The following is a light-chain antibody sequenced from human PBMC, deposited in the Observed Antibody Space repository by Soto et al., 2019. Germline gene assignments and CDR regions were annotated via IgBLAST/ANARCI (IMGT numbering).Light chain of an antibody. Sequence: QSALAQPPSASGSPGQSVAISCTGTSSDVGGYNYVSWYQQHPSKAPKLMIYEVNKRPSGVPDRFSGSKSGNTASMTVSGLQAEDEDDYYCSSYAGSSNVFGTGTKVTVL. CDR2: EVN. V-gene: IGLV2-8*01. J-gene: IGLJ1*01. CDR1: SSDVGGYNY. CDR3: SSYAGSSNV.